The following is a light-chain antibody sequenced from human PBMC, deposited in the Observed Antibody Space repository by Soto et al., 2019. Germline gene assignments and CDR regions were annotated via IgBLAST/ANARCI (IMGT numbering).Light chain of an antibody. Sequence: QSALTQPASVSGSPGQSITISCTGTSSDVGGYNYVSWYQQHPGKAPKLMIYEVSNRPSGVSNRFSGSKSGNTASLTISGLQAEDEADYYCSSYTSSSTWVFGGGTQLPVL. CDR1: SSDVGGYNY. CDR2: EVS. J-gene: IGLJ3*02. CDR3: SSYTSSSTWV. V-gene: IGLV2-14*01.